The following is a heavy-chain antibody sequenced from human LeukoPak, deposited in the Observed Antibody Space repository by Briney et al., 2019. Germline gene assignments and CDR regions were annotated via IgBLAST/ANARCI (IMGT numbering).Heavy chain of an antibody. D-gene: IGHD4-11*01. Sequence: GGSLRLSCAASGFTFSSYAMSWVRQAPGKGLEWVSTISPGGGTTYYAESMKGRFTISRDNSKSTLYLEMNSLRAEDTAVYYCTKSRSGSSNWALQVFDNWGQGALVTVSS. CDR2: ISPGGGTT. V-gene: IGHV3-23*01. CDR1: GFTFSSYA. J-gene: IGHJ4*02. CDR3: TKSRSGSSNWALQVFDN.